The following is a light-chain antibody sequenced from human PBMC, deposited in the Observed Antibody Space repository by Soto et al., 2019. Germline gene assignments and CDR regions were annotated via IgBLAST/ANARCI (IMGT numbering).Light chain of an antibody. V-gene: IGKV3-11*01. Sequence: EIVLTQSPATLSLPPGERATLSCRASQSVSTYLAWYQQKPGQAPRLLIYDASNRATGIPARFSGSGSGTDFTLTISSLEPEAFAVYYCQQRSKGITFGQGTRLEIK. CDR3: QQRSKGIT. CDR1: QSVSTY. CDR2: DAS. J-gene: IGKJ5*01.